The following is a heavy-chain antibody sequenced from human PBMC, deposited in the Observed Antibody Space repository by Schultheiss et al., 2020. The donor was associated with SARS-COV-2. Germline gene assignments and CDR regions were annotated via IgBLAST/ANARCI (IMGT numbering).Heavy chain of an antibody. J-gene: IGHJ4*02. CDR2: ISGSGGST. Sequence: GESLKISCAASGFTFSSYAMSWVRQAPGKGLEWVSAISGSGGSTYYADSVKGRFTISRDNSKNTLYLQMNSLRAEDTAVYYCAKDQYGGVGATLDYWGQGTLVTVSS. V-gene: IGHV3-23*01. CDR3: AKDQYGGVGATLDY. CDR1: GFTFSSYA. D-gene: IGHD1-26*01.